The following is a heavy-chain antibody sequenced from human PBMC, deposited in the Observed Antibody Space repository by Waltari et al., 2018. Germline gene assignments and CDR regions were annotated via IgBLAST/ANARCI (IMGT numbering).Heavy chain of an antibody. CDR3: ALRSAAAVSLFDY. V-gene: IGHV2-5*02. J-gene: IGHJ4*02. CDR1: GFSLTTTGVW. Sequence: QITLRESGPTLVKPTQTLTLTCTFSGFSLTTTGVWVAWIRQHPGKALEWLAVIYWDDDKRYSPSLRSRLTITKDTSKNQVVLTMTSMDPVDTATYFCALRSAAAVSLFDYWGQGSLVTVSS. CDR2: IYWDDDK. D-gene: IGHD6-13*01.